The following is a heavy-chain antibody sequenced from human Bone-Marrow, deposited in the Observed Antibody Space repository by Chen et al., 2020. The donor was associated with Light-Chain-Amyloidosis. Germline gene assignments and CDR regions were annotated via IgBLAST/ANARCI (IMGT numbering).Heavy chain of an antibody. V-gene: IGHV3-30*04. CDR2: ISYDGRNE. CDR3: ASTQFRWVDAFDI. Sequence: MHGVRQAPGKGLEWVAVISYDGRNEYYPDSVKGRFTISRDNSKNTLYLQMNSLRAEDTAVYYCASTQFRWVDAFDICFQGTMVTVSS. D-gene: IGHD1-26*01. J-gene: IGHJ3*02.